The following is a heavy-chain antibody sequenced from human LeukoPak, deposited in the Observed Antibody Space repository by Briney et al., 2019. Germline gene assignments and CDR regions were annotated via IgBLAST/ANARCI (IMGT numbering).Heavy chain of an antibody. J-gene: IGHJ2*01. D-gene: IGHD5-18*01. CDR2: ISAYNGNT. CDR1: GYTFTSYG. Sequence: GASVTVPCTASGYTFTSYGIRWVRQAPGQGLEWMGWISAYNGNTNYAQKLQGRVTMTTDTSTSTAYMELGSLRSDDTAVYYCARAVDTASFDLWGRGTLVTVSS. V-gene: IGHV1-18*01. CDR3: ARAVDTASFDL.